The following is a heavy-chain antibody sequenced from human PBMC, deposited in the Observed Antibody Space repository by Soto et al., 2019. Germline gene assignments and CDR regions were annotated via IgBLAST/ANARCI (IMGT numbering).Heavy chain of an antibody. CDR2: IYPGDSDI. V-gene: IGHV5-51*01. CDR1: GYNFANYW. D-gene: IGHD6-6*01. CDR3: ARLEAIAARRYLDY. J-gene: IGHJ4*02. Sequence: GESLKISCKGSGYNFANYWIGWVRQMPGKGLEWVGIIYPGDSDIRYSPSFQGQVTISADKSISTAYLQWISLKASDTAMYYCARLEAIAARRYLDYWGQGTLVTVSS.